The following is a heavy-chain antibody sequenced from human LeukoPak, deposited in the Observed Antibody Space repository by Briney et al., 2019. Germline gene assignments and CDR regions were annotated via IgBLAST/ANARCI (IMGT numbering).Heavy chain of an antibody. CDR2: IYHSGST. CDR3: ARGNDFWSGNGAFDI. CDR1: GGSISSSNW. V-gene: IGHV4-4*02. Sequence: SETLSLTCAVSGGSISSSNWWSWVRQPPGKGLEWIGEIYHSGSTNYNPSLKSRVTISVDKSKNQFSLKLSSVTAADTAVYYCARGNDFWSGNGAFDIWGQGTMVTVSS. D-gene: IGHD3-3*01. J-gene: IGHJ3*02.